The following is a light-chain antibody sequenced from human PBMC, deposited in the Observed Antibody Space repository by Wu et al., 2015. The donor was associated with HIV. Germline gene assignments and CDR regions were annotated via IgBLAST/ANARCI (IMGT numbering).Light chain of an antibody. J-gene: IGKJ4*01. CDR3: QQYGSSRDT. CDR1: QSVSSSY. CDR2: GAS. Sequence: EIVLTQSPGTLSLSPGERATLSCRASQSVSSSYLAWYQQKPGQAPRLLIHGASSRATGIPDRFSGSGSGTDFTLTISRLEPEDFAAYYCQQYGSSRDTFGGGTKVEIK. V-gene: IGKV3-20*01.